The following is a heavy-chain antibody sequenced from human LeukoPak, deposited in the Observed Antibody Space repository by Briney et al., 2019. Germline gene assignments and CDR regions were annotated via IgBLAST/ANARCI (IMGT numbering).Heavy chain of an antibody. CDR3: ARDYDYVWGSYRQNLDY. V-gene: IGHV1-18*01. D-gene: IGHD3-16*02. CDR1: GYTFTSYG. Sequence: ASVKVSCKASGYTFTSYGISWVRQAPGQGLEWMGWISAYNGNTNYAQKLQGRVTMTTDTSTSTAYMELRSLRSDDTAVYYCARDYDYVWGSYRQNLDYWGQGTLVTVSS. J-gene: IGHJ4*02. CDR2: ISAYNGNT.